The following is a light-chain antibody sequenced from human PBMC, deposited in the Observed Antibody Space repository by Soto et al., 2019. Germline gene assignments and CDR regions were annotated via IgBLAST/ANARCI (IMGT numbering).Light chain of an antibody. CDR1: QSLLFRSNNKNY. V-gene: IGKV4-1*01. Sequence: DIVMTQSPDSLAVSLGERATINCKSSQSLLFRSNNKNYLAWYQQKAGQPPKLLIYWASTRESGVPDRFSGSGSGTDFSLTISSLQAEDVAVYYCQQYYSHTFTFGPGTKVDIK. J-gene: IGKJ3*01. CDR3: QQYYSHTFT. CDR2: WAS.